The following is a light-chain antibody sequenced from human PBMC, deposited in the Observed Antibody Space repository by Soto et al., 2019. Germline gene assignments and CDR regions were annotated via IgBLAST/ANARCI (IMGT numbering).Light chain of an antibody. V-gene: IGLV2-14*01. CDR1: SSDIGGYDY. Sequence: QSVLAQPASVSGSPGQSITISCTGTSSDIGGYDYVSWYQHHPGKAPKFIIYGVTNRPSGVSHRFSGSQSANTASLTISGLQAEDEADYYCTSYTSSSTHVFGTGTKVTVL. CDR2: GVT. J-gene: IGLJ1*01. CDR3: TSYTSSSTHV.